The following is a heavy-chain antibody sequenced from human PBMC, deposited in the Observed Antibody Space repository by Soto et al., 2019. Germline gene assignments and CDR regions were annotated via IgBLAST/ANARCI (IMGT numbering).Heavy chain of an antibody. V-gene: IGHV1-3*01. Sequence: QVPLVQSGAQVKKPGASVKVSCKASGYTFDNYALHWVRQAPGRRLEWMGWIHAGNGYTKYSQSFQGRVTITRDTSASTVHMXXXXXXXXXXXXXXCXRVQYSGYDFKLAFDIWGQGTMVTVSS. J-gene: IGHJ3*02. D-gene: IGHD5-12*01. CDR1: GYTFDNYA. CDR2: IHAGNGYT. CDR3: XRVQYSGYDFKLAFDI.